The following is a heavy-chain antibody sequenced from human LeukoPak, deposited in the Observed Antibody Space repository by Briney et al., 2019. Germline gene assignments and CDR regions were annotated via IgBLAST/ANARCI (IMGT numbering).Heavy chain of an antibody. Sequence: TSETLSRTCTVSGGSISSYYWSWIRQPPGKGLVWIGYIYYSGSTNYKPSLKSRVTISVDTSRNQFSLRLSSVTAEDTAVYYCARNGKYTYGIDYWGQGTLVIVSS. CDR1: GGSISSYY. D-gene: IGHD5-18*01. CDR3: ARNGKYTYGIDY. V-gene: IGHV4-59*08. J-gene: IGHJ4*02. CDR2: IYYSGST.